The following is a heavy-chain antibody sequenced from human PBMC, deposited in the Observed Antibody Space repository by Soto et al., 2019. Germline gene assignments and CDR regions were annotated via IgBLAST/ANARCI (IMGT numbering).Heavy chain of an antibody. CDR3: ARGPSNYYDSSGYSFDY. J-gene: IGHJ4*02. Sequence: GGSLRLSCAASGFTFSSYAMHWVRQAPGKGLEWVAVISYDGSNKYYADSVKGRFTISRDNSKNTLYLQMNSLRAEDTAVYYCARGPSNYYDSSGYSFDYWGQGTLVTVSS. CDR1: GFTFSSYA. V-gene: IGHV3-30-3*01. D-gene: IGHD3-22*01. CDR2: ISYDGSNK.